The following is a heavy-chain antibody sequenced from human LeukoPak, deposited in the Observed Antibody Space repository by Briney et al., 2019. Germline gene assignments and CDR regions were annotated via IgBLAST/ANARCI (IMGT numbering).Heavy chain of an antibody. J-gene: IGHJ3*01. CDR1: GFIFSTYS. CDR3: ARAYSSSPLSGNDAFDF. D-gene: IGHD6-6*01. CDR2: ISSSSSTI. Sequence: PGGSLRLSCAASGFIFSTYSMNWVRQAPGKGLEWVSYISSSSSTIYYADSVKGRFTISRDNVKNSLYLQMNSLRVEDTAVYYCARAYSSSPLSGNDAFDFWGQGTMITVSS. V-gene: IGHV3-48*01.